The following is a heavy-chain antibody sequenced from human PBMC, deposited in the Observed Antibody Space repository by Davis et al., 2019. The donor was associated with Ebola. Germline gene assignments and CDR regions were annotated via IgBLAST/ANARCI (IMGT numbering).Heavy chain of an antibody. V-gene: IGHV3-23*01. CDR2: ISGSGGST. CDR3: AKGGYGPNYDAFDI. CDR1: GFTFSSYA. Sequence: GESLKISCAASGFTFSSYAMSWVRQAPGKGLEWVSAISGSGGSTYYADSVKGRFTISRDNSKNTLYLQMNSLRAEDTAVYYCAKGGYGPNYDAFDIWGQGTMVTVSS. D-gene: IGHD1-7*01. J-gene: IGHJ3*02.